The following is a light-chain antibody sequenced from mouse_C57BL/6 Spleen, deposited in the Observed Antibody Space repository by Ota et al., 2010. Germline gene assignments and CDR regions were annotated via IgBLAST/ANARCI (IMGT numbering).Light chain of an antibody. CDR1: QGISSN. V-gene: IGKV14-100*01. CDR2: HGT. Sequence: DILMTQSPSSMSVSLGDTVSITCHASQGISSNIGWLQQKPGKSFKGLIYHGTNLERWSSIKVQWQWIWSRLSLTISSLESEVFADYYCVQYAQFPLTFGAGTKLEL. CDR3: VQYAQFPLT. J-gene: IGKJ5*01.